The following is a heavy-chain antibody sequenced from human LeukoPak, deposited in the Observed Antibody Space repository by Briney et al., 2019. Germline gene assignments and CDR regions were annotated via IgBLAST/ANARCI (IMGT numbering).Heavy chain of an antibody. V-gene: IGHV3-30*02. D-gene: IGHD5-18*01. CDR1: GLTFSSYG. J-gene: IGHJ6*02. CDR3: AKNRGYSYGMDV. CDR2: IRYDGSNK. Sequence: GGSLRLSCAASGLTFSSYGMHWVRQAPGKGLEWVAFIRYDGSNKYYADSVKGRFTISRDNSKNTLYLQMNSLRAEDTAVYYCAKNRGYSYGMDVWGQGTTVTVSS.